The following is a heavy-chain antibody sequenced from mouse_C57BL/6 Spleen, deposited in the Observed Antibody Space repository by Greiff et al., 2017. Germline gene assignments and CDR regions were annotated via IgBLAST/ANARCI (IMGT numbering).Heavy chain of an antibody. CDR3: AREDYGNYDAMDY. CDR1: GFTFSSYA. D-gene: IGHD2-1*01. V-gene: IGHV5-4*01. J-gene: IGHJ4*01. Sequence: DVMLVESGGGLVKPGGSLKLSCAASGFTFSSYAMSWVRQTPEKRLAWVATISDGGSYTYYPDNVKGRFTISRDNAKNNLYLQMSHLKSEDTAMYYCAREDYGNYDAMDYWGQGTSVTVSS. CDR2: ISDGGSYT.